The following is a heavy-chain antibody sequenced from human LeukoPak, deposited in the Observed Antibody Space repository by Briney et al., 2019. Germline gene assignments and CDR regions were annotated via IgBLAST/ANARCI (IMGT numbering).Heavy chain of an antibody. Sequence: PSETLSLTCAVYGGSFSGYYWSWIRQPPGKGLEWLGEINHSGSTNYNPSLKSRVTISVDTSKNQFSLKLSSVTAADTAVYYCARGPYCSSTSCYGSWFDPWGQGALVTVSS. D-gene: IGHD2-2*01. CDR2: INHSGST. CDR3: ARGPYCSSTSCYGSWFDP. CDR1: GGSFSGYY. J-gene: IGHJ5*02. V-gene: IGHV4-34*01.